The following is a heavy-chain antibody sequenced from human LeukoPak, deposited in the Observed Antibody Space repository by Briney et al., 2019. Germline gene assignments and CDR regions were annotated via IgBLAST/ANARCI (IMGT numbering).Heavy chain of an antibody. J-gene: IGHJ6*02. CDR1: GFTFSSYG. CDR3: AKTTIRYVQPYYYGMDV. CDR2: ISYDGSNK. Sequence: GRSLRLSCAASGFTFSSYGMHWVRQAPGKGLEWVAVISYDGSNKYYADSVKGRFTISRDNSKNTLYLQMNSLRAEDTAVYYCAKTTIRYVQPYYYGMDVWGQGTTVTVSS. D-gene: IGHD1-1*01. V-gene: IGHV3-30*18.